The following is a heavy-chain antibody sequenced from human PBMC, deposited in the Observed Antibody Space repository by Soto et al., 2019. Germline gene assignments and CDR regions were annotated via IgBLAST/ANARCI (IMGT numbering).Heavy chain of an antibody. CDR1: GGSFSGYY. V-gene: IGHV4-34*01. CDR3: ARSIGFAVVCPVSRINNGFDP. J-gene: IGHJ5*02. Sequence: PSETLSLTCGVNGGSFSGYYWNWIRQSPGKGLEWIGEIDHSGSTTYNPSLKSRVTILVDTSRSQLSLKLSFVTAADTAIYYCARSIGFAVVCPVSRINNGFDPWGQGTLVTVSS. CDR2: IDHSGST. D-gene: IGHD6-6*01.